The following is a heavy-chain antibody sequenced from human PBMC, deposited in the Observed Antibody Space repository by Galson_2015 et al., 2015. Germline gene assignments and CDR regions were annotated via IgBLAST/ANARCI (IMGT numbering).Heavy chain of an antibody. V-gene: IGHV3-21*01. D-gene: IGHD3-16*01. CDR1: GFTFSSYS. Sequence: SLRLSCAASGFTFSSYSMSWVRQAPGKGLEWVSSISSSSSYIYFADSVKGRFTISRDNAKNSLYLQMNSLSAEDTAVYYCARDMGVVVWGQGTTVTVSS. CDR3: ARDMGVVV. J-gene: IGHJ6*02. CDR2: ISSSSSYI.